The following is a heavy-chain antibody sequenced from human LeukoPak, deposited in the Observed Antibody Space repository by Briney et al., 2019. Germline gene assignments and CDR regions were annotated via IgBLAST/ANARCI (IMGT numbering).Heavy chain of an antibody. CDR1: GGSISSGDYY. CDR3: ARATSQDTAEGNDAFDI. V-gene: IGHV4-30-4*08. Sequence: SQTLSLTYTVSGGSISSGDYYWSWIRQPPGKGLEWIGYIYYSGSTYYNPSLKSRVTISVDTSKNQFSLKLSSVTAADTAVYYCARATSQDTAEGNDAFDIWGQGTMVTVSS. D-gene: IGHD5-18*01. J-gene: IGHJ3*02. CDR2: IYYSGST.